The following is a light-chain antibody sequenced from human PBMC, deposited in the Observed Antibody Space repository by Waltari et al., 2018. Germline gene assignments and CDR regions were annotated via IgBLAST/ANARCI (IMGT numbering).Light chain of an antibody. Sequence: IVLTQSPATLSVSPGERATLSCRASQSVSSTLAWYQQKPGQDPRLLIYGASTRATGIPARFSSSGSATEFTLTISSMQSEDFAVYYCQQYNNWPTWTFGQGTKVEIK. CDR2: GAS. CDR1: QSVSST. J-gene: IGKJ1*01. CDR3: QQYNNWPTWT. V-gene: IGKV3-15*01.